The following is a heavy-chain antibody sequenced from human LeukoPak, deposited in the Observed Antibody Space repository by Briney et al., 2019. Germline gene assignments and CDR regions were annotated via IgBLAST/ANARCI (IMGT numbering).Heavy chain of an antibody. Sequence: ASVKVSCKASGYTFTSYGISWVRQAPGQGLEWVGWISSYNGNTKYAEEFQGRVTMTTDTSTSTVYMELGSLTSDDTAVYYRVRDRRSVGGAAYAFDIWGQGTMVAVSS. CDR1: GYTFTSYG. D-gene: IGHD3-3*01. CDR3: VRDRRSVGGAAYAFDI. V-gene: IGHV1-18*01. CDR2: ISSYNGNT. J-gene: IGHJ3*02.